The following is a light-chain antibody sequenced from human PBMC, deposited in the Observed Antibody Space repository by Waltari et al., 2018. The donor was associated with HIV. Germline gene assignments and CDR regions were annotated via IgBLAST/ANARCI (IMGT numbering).Light chain of an antibody. CDR1: QAISSW. CDR2: ASS. CDR3: QQADGLPWT. J-gene: IGKJ1*01. Sequence: DIQMTQSPFFASASVGDRVTITCRASQAISSWLTWYQQRPGAAPKLLIYASSTLQSGVPTRFSGGRSGANFTLTISSLQPEDFATYFCQQADGLPWTFGQGTKVEMK. V-gene: IGKV1-12*01.